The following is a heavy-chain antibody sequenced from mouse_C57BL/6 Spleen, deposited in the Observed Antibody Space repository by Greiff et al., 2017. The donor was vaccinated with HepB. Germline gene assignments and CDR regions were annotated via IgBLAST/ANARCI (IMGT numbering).Heavy chain of an antibody. V-gene: IGHV1-64*01. CDR1: GYTFTSYW. CDR2: IHPNSGST. Sequence: QVQLQQPGAELVKPGASVKLSCKASGYTFTSYWMHWVKQRPGQGLEWIGMIHPNSGSTNYNEKFKSKATLTVDKSSSTAYMQLSSLTSEDSAVYYCARKRESYDEDSYFDVWGTGTTVTVSS. CDR3: ARKRESYDEDSYFDV. D-gene: IGHD2-12*01. J-gene: IGHJ1*03.